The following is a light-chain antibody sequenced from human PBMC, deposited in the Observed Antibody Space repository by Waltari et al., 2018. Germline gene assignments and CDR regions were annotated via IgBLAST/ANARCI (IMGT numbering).Light chain of an antibody. V-gene: IGLV2-14*01. CDR2: EVS. J-gene: IGLJ3*02. CDR3: SSYTSSSTLG. Sequence: QSALTQPASVSGSPGQSITISCTGTSSDVGGYNYVSWYQQHPGKAPKLMIYEVSNRPSGCSHRFSGAKSGNTASLTISGLQAEDEADYYCSSYTSSSTLGFGGGTKLTVL. CDR1: SSDVGGYNY.